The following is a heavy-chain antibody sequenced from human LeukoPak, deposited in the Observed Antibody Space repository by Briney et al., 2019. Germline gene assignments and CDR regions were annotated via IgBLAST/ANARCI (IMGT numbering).Heavy chain of an antibody. CDR3: TRRESQDSSTNWYFDL. CDR2: IRSRRDTYAT. J-gene: IGHJ2*01. CDR1: GFTFSGSA. Sequence: GGSLRLSCAVSGFTFSGSAIHWVRQAFGKGLERVSRIRSRRDTYATAYAASVKGRFTISRDDSNNTAYLQMNSLKTEDTAVYYCTRRESQDSSTNWYFDLWGRGTLVTVSS. D-gene: IGHD5-18*01. V-gene: IGHV3-73*01.